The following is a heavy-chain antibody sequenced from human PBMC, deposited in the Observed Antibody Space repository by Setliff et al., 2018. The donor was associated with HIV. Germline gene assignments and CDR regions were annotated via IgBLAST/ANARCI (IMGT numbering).Heavy chain of an antibody. D-gene: IGHD7-27*01. CDR2: ISDDGTIK. V-gene: IGHV3-30-3*01. J-gene: IGHJ4*02. Sequence: PGGSLRLSCAASGFSFSSLAMHWVRQAPGKGLEWVAAISDDGTIKNYADSVKGRFTISRDSSTDTVYVQMNSLSVEDTAVYYCARAPNWGSPHYFDFWGQGTLVTVSS. CDR3: ARAPNWGSPHYFDF. CDR1: GFSFSSLA.